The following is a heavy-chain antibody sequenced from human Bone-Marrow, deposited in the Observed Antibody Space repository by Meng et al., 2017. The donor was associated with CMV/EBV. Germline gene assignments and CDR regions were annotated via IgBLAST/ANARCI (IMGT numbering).Heavy chain of an antibody. CDR3: ARDSGWELRAEVSY. D-gene: IGHD1-26*01. V-gene: IGHV3-21*01. CDR1: GFTFSSYW. Sequence: GESLKISCAASGFTFSSYWMSWVRQAPGKGLEWVSSISSSSSYIYYADSVKGRFTISRDNSKNTLYLQMNSLRAEDTAVYYCARDSGWELRAEVSYWGQGTLVTVSS. CDR2: ISSSSSYI. J-gene: IGHJ4*02.